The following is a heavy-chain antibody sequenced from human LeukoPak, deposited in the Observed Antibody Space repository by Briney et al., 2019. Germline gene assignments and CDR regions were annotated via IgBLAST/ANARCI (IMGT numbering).Heavy chain of an antibody. CDR1: GGTFSSYA. CDR3: ARGYDFWSGSNWFDP. D-gene: IGHD3-3*01. Sequence: SVKVSCKASGGTFSSYAISWVRQAPGQGLEWMGRIIPIFGTANYAQKFQGRVTITTDESTSTAYMELSSLRSEDTAVYCCARGYDFWSGSNWFDPWGQGTLVTVSS. J-gene: IGHJ5*02. V-gene: IGHV1-69*05. CDR2: IIPIFGTA.